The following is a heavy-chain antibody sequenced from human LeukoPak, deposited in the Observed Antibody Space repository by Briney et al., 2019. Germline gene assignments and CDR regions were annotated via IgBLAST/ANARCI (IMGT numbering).Heavy chain of an antibody. Sequence: GGSLRLSCAASGFTFSSYAMTWVRHPPGKGLEWVSSISGSGGSTYYADSVKGRFTISRDNSKNTLYLQMNSLRAEDSAIYYCAKGSGGYFFDQWGQGTLVAVSS. CDR3: AKGSGGYFFDQ. D-gene: IGHD3-22*01. J-gene: IGHJ4*02. CDR2: ISGSGGST. CDR1: GFTFSSYA. V-gene: IGHV3-23*01.